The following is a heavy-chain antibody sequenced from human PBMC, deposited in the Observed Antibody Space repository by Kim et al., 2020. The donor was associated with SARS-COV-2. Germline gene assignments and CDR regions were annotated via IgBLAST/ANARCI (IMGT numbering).Heavy chain of an antibody. D-gene: IGHD3-10*01. V-gene: IGHV3-23*01. CDR1: GFTFSSYA. J-gene: IGHJ6*02. Sequence: GGSLRLSCAASGFTFSSYAMSWVRQAPGKGLEWVSAISGSGGSTYYADSVKGRFTISRDNSKNTLYLQMNSLRAEDTAVYYCAKDSEGSALWFGELFYYGMDVWGQGTTVTVSS. CDR3: AKDSEGSALWFGELFYYGMDV. CDR2: ISGSGGST.